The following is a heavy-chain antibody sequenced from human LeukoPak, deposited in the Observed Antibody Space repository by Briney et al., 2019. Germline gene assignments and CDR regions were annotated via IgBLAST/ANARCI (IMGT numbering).Heavy chain of an antibody. CDR3: ARGVDYYENSGTIDY. V-gene: IGHV3-33*08. Sequence: GGSLRLSCAASGFTFGSPWMHWVRQPPGKGLEWVAIIWYDGSNKKYEDSVKGRFTISRDNSKNTLYLQMNSLRAEDTAVYYCARGVDYYENSGTIDYWGQGTLVTVSS. J-gene: IGHJ4*02. CDR2: IWYDGSNK. CDR1: GFTFGSPW. D-gene: IGHD3-22*01.